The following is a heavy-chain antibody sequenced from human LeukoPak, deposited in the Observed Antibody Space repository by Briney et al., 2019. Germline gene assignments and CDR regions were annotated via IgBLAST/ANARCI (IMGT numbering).Heavy chain of an antibody. J-gene: IGHJ5*02. Sequence: SETLSLTCAVYGGSFSGYYWSWIRQPPGKGLEGIGEINHSGSTNYNPSLKSRVNISVDTSKNHFSLKLSSVTAADTAMYYCARGGYYGSGNDFRFDPWGQGTLVTVSS. CDR2: INHSGST. CDR3: ARGGYYGSGNDFRFDP. D-gene: IGHD3-10*01. V-gene: IGHV4-34*01. CDR1: GGSFSGYY.